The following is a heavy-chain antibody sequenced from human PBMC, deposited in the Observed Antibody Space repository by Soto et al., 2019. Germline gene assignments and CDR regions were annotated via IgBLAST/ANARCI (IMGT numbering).Heavy chain of an antibody. CDR3: ARDVLLWFGELLMAFDI. D-gene: IGHD3-10*01. CDR2: ISAYNGNT. V-gene: IGHV1-18*01. Sequence: QVQLVQSGAEVKKPGASVKVSCKASGYIFTSYGISWVRQAPGQGLEWMGWISAYNGNTNYAQKLQGRVTMTTDTSTSTAYMELRSLRSDDTAVYYCARDVLLWFGELLMAFDIWGQGTMVTVSS. CDR1: GYIFTSYG. J-gene: IGHJ3*02.